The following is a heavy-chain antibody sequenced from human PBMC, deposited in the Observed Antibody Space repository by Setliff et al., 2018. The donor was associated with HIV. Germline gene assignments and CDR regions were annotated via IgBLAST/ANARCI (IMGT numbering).Heavy chain of an antibody. J-gene: IGHJ6*02. CDR1: GGSISSRNYY. CDR3: ARDTLTMVRGVMFVPTESYLGMDV. Sequence: NPSETLSLTCTVSGGSISSRNYYWGWIRQSPGKGLEWIGSVFYSGNTYYNPSLKTRVTISVNTYKNQFSLTLRSVTAADTAVYYCARDTLTMVRGVMFVPTESYLGMDVWGQGTTVTVSS. D-gene: IGHD3-10*01. CDR2: VFYSGNT. V-gene: IGHV4-39*07.